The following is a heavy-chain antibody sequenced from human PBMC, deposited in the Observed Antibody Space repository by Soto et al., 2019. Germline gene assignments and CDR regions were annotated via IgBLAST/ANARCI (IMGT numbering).Heavy chain of an antibody. D-gene: IGHD6-19*01. CDR1: GGTFSSYA. CDR2: ISGSGGST. V-gene: IGHV3-23*01. CDR3: AKQKKYSSGWYYFDY. Sequence: GGSLRLSGAASGGTFSSYAMSWVRQAPGKGLEWVSAISGSGGSTYYADSVKGRFTISRDNSKNTLYLQLNSLRAEDTAVYYCAKQKKYSSGWYYFDYWGQGTLVTGSS. J-gene: IGHJ4*02.